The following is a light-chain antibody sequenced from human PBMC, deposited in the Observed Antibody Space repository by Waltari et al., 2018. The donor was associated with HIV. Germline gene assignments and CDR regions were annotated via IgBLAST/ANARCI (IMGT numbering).Light chain of an antibody. Sequence: QSVLTQPPSVSGAPGQRVTISCTGSSSNIGAGYDVHWYQQLPGTDPKLLIYGNSNRPSGVPDRFSGSKSGTSASLAITGLQAEDEADYYCQSYDSSLSAYVVFGGGTKLTVL. CDR1: SSNIGAGYD. V-gene: IGLV1-40*01. CDR2: GNS. CDR3: QSYDSSLSAYVV. J-gene: IGLJ2*01.